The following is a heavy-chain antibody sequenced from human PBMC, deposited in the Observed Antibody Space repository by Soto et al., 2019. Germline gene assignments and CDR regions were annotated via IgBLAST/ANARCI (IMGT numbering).Heavy chain of an antibody. D-gene: IGHD3-3*01. V-gene: IGHV1-2*02. Sequence: GASVKVSCKASGYTFTANYVHWVRQAPGQGLEWMGWINPHTGGTDYAQTFQGRVTMTRDTSISTAYLELSRLTFDDTAVYYCARYQYWSGYLDAWGKGTTVTVSS. CDR1: GYTFTANY. J-gene: IGHJ6*04. CDR2: INPHTGGT. CDR3: ARYQYWSGYLDA.